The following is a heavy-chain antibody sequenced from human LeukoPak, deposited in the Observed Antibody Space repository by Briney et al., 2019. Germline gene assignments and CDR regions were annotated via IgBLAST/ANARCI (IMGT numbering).Heavy chain of an antibody. CDR1: GGSFSGYY. V-gene: IGHV4-34*01. CDR2: INHSGST. J-gene: IGHJ4*02. CDR3: ARGLTRYCSGGSCYSDYFDY. D-gene: IGHD2-15*01. Sequence: PSETLSLTCAVYGGSFSGYYWSWICQPPGKGLEWIGEINHSGSTNYNPSLKGRVTISVDTSKNQFSLRLSSVTAADTAVYYCARGLTRYCSGGSCYSDYFDYWGQGTLVTVSS.